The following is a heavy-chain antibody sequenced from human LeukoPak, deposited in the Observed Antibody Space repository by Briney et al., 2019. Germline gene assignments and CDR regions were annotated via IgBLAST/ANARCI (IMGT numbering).Heavy chain of an antibody. CDR2: ISRSSTDI. Sequence: GGSLRLSCAASGFSFSSYSMNWVRKAPGKGLEWVSSISRSSTDIQYADSVKGRFTISRDNAKNSLHLQMNSLRAEDTAVYYCARDELGVSGSGVYYYYGMDVWGQGTTVTVSS. CDR1: GFSFSSYS. D-gene: IGHD3-10*01. J-gene: IGHJ6*02. V-gene: IGHV3-21*01. CDR3: ARDELGVSGSGVYYYYGMDV.